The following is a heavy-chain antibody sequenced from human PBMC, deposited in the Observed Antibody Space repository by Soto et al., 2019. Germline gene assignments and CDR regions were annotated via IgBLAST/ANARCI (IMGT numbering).Heavy chain of an antibody. Sequence: GASVKVSCKASGGTFSSYTISWVRQAPGQGLEWMGRIIPILGIANYAQKFQGRVTITADKSTSTAYMELSSLRSEDTAVYYCARERISSRGVMDVWGKGTTVTVYS. CDR2: IIPILGIA. J-gene: IGHJ6*04. CDR1: GGTFSSYT. CDR3: ARERISSRGVMDV. V-gene: IGHV1-69*04. D-gene: IGHD3-3*01.